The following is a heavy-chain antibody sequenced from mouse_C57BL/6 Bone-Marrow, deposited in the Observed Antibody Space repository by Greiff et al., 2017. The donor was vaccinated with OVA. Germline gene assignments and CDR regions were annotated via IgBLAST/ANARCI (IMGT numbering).Heavy chain of an antibody. CDR3: ARHEDKGFLFAY. J-gene: IGHJ3*01. Sequence: VKLMESGAELVRPGASVKLSCKASGYTFTDYYINWVKQRPGQGLEWIARIYPGSGNTYYNEKFKGKATLTAEKSSNTAYLQLSRLTSEDSAVYCGARHEDKGFLFAYWGQGTLVTVSA. CDR2: IYPGSGNT. D-gene: IGHD3-3*01. V-gene: IGHV1-76*01. CDR1: GYTFTDYY.